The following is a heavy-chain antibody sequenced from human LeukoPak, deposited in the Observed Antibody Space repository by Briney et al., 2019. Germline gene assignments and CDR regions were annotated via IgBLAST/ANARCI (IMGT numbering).Heavy chain of an antibody. Sequence: ASMKVSCKASGYTFTSYYISWVRQAPGQGLEWMGWISGYNGKTSYTQKFQGRVTMTIDTSTTTAYMELRSLTSDDTAVYFCARETYNGRYYYFDYWGQGTLVTVSS. V-gene: IGHV1-18*04. CDR1: GYTFTSYY. CDR3: ARETYNGRYYYFDY. CDR2: ISGYNGKT. D-gene: IGHD1-26*01. J-gene: IGHJ4*02.